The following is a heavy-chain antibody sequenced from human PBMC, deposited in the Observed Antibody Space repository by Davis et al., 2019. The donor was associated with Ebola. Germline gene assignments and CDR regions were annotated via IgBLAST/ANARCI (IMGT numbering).Heavy chain of an antibody. CDR1: GGTFSSYT. J-gene: IGHJ6*02. D-gene: IGHD5-24*01. CDR3: ARARDMATIGDYAMDV. V-gene: IGHV1-69*02. CDR2: IIPMLGIA. Sequence: AASVKVSCKASGGTFSSYTISWVRLAPGQGLAWMGRIIPMLGIANYAQKFQGRVTITADISTTAYMELGSLSSEDTAVYYCARARDMATIGDYAMDVWGQGTTVTVSS.